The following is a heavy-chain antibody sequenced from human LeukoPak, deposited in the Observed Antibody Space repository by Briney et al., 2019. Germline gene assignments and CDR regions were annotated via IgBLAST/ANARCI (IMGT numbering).Heavy chain of an antibody. CDR2: ISYDGSNK. CDR3: ARVTSNYYDSSGYYY. V-gene: IGHV3-30-3*01. D-gene: IGHD3-22*01. J-gene: IGHJ4*02. CDR1: GFTFSSYA. Sequence: PGRSLRLSCAASGFTFSSYAMHWVRHAPGKGLEWVSVISYDGSNKYYADSVKGRFTISRDNSKNTLYLQMNSLRAEDTAVYYCARVTSNYYDSSGYYYWGQGTLVTVSS.